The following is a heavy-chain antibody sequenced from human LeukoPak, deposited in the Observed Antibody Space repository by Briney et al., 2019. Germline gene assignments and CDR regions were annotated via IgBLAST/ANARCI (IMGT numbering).Heavy chain of an antibody. Sequence: ASVKVSCKVAGGTINNFAISWVRQAPGQGLEWMGGLSPVLATYAQRFQGRVTITADESTDTVYMELGSLTSEDTATYFCARDREISARPGGWFDPWGQGTLVTVSS. CDR2: LSPVLA. CDR1: GGTINNFA. D-gene: IGHD6-6*01. CDR3: ARDREISARPGGWFDP. V-gene: IGHV1-69*13. J-gene: IGHJ5*02.